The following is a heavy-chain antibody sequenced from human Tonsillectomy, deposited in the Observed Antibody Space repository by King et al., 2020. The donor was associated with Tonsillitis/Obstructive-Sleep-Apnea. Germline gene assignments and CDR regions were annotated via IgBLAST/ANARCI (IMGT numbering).Heavy chain of an antibody. V-gene: IGHV5-51*03. CDR2: IYPGDSDI. Sequence: VQLVQSGAEVKKPGESLKISCKGSGYSFTTYWIAWVRQMPGKGLEWMGIIYPGDSDIRYSPSFQGQVTISADKSISIAYLQWSSLKASDTAMYYCARGDDSGSYSSGGACDIWGQGTTVTVSS. D-gene: IGHD1-26*01. J-gene: IGHJ3*02. CDR3: ARGDDSGSYSSGGACDI. CDR1: GYSFTTYW.